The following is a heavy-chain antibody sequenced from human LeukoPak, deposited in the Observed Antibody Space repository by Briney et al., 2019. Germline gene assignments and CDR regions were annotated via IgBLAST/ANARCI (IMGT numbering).Heavy chain of an antibody. CDR2: IRANGETT. D-gene: IGHD7-27*01. V-gene: IGHV3-23*01. CDR1: GFTFSTSY. Sequence: GGSLRLSCAASGFTFSTSYMNWVRQAPGKGLEWVSGIRANGETTYYADSVRGRFTISRDNSRSMVWLQMNSLTAEDTAMYYCGRDLNWGAFDIRGLGTLVTVSS. J-gene: IGHJ3*02. CDR3: GRDLNWGAFDI.